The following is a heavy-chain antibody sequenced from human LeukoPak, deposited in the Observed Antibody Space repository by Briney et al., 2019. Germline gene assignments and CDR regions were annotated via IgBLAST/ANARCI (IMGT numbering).Heavy chain of an antibody. Sequence: GESLKISCKGSGYIFSTYLIGWVRQEPGKGLEWMGIIYPGDSDTRYSPSFQGHVTISADKSISTVYLQWSSLKASDTAMYYCARHGQQLVRDAFDIWGQGTMVTVSS. V-gene: IGHV5-51*01. D-gene: IGHD6-13*01. CDR3: ARHGQQLVRDAFDI. J-gene: IGHJ3*02. CDR1: GYIFSTYL. CDR2: IYPGDSDT.